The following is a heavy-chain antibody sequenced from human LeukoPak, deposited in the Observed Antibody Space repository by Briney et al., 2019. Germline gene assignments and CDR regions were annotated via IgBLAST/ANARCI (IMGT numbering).Heavy chain of an antibody. D-gene: IGHD5-18*01. J-gene: IGHJ4*02. CDR3: ARHVRPYGNYGYGVYFDY. CDR2: IYHTGST. CDR1: GGSISSSY. V-gene: IGHV4-59*08. Sequence: SETLSLTCTVSGGSISSSYWSWIRQSPGEGLEWIGYIYHTGSTYYNPSLTSRVTISVDSSKNQFSLKLSSVTAADTAVYYCARHVRPYGNYGYGVYFDYWGQGTVVTVSS.